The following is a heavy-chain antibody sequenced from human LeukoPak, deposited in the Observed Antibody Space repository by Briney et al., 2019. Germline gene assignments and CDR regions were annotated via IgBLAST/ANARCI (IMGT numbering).Heavy chain of an antibody. V-gene: IGHV3-74*01. J-gene: IGHJ4*02. Sequence: GGSLRLSCAASGFTFSNYWVHWVRQAPGKGLVWVSRINPNGSTINYADSVKGRFTISRDNAKNTLYLQMNSLRAEDTAVYYCATAGNYRFDYWGQGTLVTVSS. CDR3: ATAGNYRFDY. D-gene: IGHD1-7*01. CDR2: INPNGSTI. CDR1: GFTFSNYW.